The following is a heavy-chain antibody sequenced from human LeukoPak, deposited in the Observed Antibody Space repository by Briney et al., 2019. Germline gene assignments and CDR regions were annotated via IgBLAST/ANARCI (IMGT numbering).Heavy chain of an antibody. Sequence: ASVKVSCKASGYTFTSYGSSWVRQAPGQGLEWMGWISAYNGNTNYAQKLQGRVTLTTDTSTRTAYMELRSLRSDDTAVYYCARVSSVGATTWFDPWGQGTLVTVSS. D-gene: IGHD1-26*01. CDR1: GYTFTSYG. CDR2: ISAYNGNT. J-gene: IGHJ5*02. CDR3: ARVSSVGATTWFDP. V-gene: IGHV1-18*01.